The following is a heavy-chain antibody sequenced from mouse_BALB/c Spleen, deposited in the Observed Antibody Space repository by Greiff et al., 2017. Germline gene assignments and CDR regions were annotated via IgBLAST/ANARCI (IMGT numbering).Heavy chain of an antibody. J-gene: IGHJ3*01. D-gene: IGHD3-1*01. CDR1: GYSITSDYA. CDR3: ARVGSSGRFAY. V-gene: IGHV3-2*02. Sequence: VQLKESGPGLVKPSQSLSLTCTVTGYSITSDYAWNWIRQFPGNKLEWMGYISYSGSTSYNPSLKSRISITRDTSKNQFFLQLNSVTTEDTATYYCARVGSSGRFAYWGQGTLVTVSA. CDR2: ISYSGST.